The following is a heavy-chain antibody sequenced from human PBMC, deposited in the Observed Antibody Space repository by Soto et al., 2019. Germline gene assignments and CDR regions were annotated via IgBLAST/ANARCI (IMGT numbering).Heavy chain of an antibody. CDR1: GYTFTSYA. CDR2: ISAYNGNT. J-gene: IGHJ6*02. V-gene: IGHV1-18*01. Sequence: ASVKVSCKASGYTFTSYAMNWVRQAPGQGLEWMGWISAYNGNTNYAQKLQGRVTMTTDTSTSTAYMELRSLRSDDTAVYYCARDRYYDSTGYYWWYYYYYGMDVWGQGTTVTVSS. CDR3: ARDRYYDSTGYYWWYYYYYGMDV. D-gene: IGHD3-22*01.